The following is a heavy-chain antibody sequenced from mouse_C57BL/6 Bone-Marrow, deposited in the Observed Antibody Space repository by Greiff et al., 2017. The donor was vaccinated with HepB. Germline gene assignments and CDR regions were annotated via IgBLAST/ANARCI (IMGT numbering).Heavy chain of an antibody. CDR2: IWTGGGT. V-gene: IGHV2-9-1*01. J-gene: IGHJ4*01. CDR1: GFSLTSYA. D-gene: IGHD2-3*01. Sequence: VQRVESGPGLVAPSQSLSITCTVSGFSLTSYAISWVRQPPGKGLEWLGVIWTGGGTNYNSALKTRLSISKDNSKSQVFLKMNSLQTDDTARYYCARYYDGLYYYAMDYWGQGTSVTVSS. CDR3: ARYYDGLYYYAMDY.